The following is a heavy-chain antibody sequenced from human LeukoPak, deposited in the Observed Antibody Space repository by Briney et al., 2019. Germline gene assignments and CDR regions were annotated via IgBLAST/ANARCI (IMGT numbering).Heavy chain of an antibody. CDR3: ASRNRYIAAAAAFDY. Sequence: SETLSLTCAVSGGSISSGGYSWSWIRQPPGKGLEWIGYIYHSGSTYYNPSLKSRVTISVDRSKNQFSLKLSSVTAADTAVYYCASRNRYIAAAAAFDYWGQGTLVTVSS. D-gene: IGHD6-13*01. CDR2: IYHSGST. CDR1: GGSISSGGYS. J-gene: IGHJ4*02. V-gene: IGHV4-30-2*01.